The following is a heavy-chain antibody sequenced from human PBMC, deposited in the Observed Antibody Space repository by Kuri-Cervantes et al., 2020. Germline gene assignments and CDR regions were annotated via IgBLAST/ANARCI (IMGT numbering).Heavy chain of an antibody. CDR3: AKGPPRCSGCQKGYFDY. J-gene: IGHJ4*02. D-gene: IGHD6-19*01. Sequence: SLKISCAASGFTFDDYAMHWVRQAPGKGLEWVSGISWNSGSIGYADSVKGRFTISRDNSKNTVYLQMNSLRAEDTAVYYCAKGPPRCSGCQKGYFDYWGQGTLVTVSS. CDR2: ISWNSGSI. CDR1: GFTFDDYA. V-gene: IGHV3-9*01.